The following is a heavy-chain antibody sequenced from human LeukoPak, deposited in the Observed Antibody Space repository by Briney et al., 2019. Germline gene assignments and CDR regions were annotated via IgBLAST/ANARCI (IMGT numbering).Heavy chain of an antibody. D-gene: IGHD1-26*01. J-gene: IGHJ4*02. V-gene: IGHV3-7*01. CDR3: ARVGAWELQRVFDY. CDR1: GFTFSDYW. Sequence: PGGSLRLSCAASGFTFSDYWMTWVRQAPGKGLEWVANINRGGNEVHYVDSVKGRFTISRDNAKNSLYLQLDSLRVEDTAVYYCARVGAWELQRVFDYWGQGTLVTASS. CDR2: INRGGNEV.